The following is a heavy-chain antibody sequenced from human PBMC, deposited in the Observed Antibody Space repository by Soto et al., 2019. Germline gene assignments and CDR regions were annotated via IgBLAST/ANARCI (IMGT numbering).Heavy chain of an antibody. D-gene: IGHD2-2*01. J-gene: IGHJ5*02. CDR2: INPSGGST. Sequence: ASVKVSCKASGYTFTSSYMHWVRQAPGQGLEWMGIINPSGGSTSYAQKFQGRVTMTRDTSTSTVYMELSSLRSEDTAVYYCARDQVPAAPSAWFDPRGPGTLVTVSS. CDR3: ARDQVPAAPSAWFDP. CDR1: GYTFTSSY. V-gene: IGHV1-46*01.